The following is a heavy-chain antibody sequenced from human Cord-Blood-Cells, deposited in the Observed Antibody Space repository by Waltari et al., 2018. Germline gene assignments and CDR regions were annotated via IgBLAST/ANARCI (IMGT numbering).Heavy chain of an antibody. Sequence: QVQLQESGPGLVKPSQTLSLTCTVSGGSISSGGYYWSWIRQHPGQGLEWIGYIYYSGSTYYNPSLKSRVTISVDTSKNQFSLKLSSVTAADTAVYYCARGLVYDSSGYYYYYGMDVWGQGTTVTVSS. V-gene: IGHV4-31*03. CDR3: ARGLVYDSSGYYYYYGMDV. D-gene: IGHD3-22*01. CDR2: IYYSGST. CDR1: GGSISSGGYY. J-gene: IGHJ6*02.